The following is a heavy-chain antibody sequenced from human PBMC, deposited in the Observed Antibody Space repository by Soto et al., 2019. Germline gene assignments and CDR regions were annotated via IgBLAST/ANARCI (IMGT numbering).Heavy chain of an antibody. CDR2: IYYSGST. D-gene: IGHD3-22*01. CDR3: ARPLVGYYDAFDI. CDR1: GGSISSYY. Sequence: SETLSLTCTVSGGSISSYYWSWIRQPPGKGLEWIGYIYYSGSTNYNPSLKSRVTISVDTSKNQFSLKLSSVTAADTAVYYCARPLVGYYDAFDIWGQGTMVTVS. V-gene: IGHV4-59*08. J-gene: IGHJ3*02.